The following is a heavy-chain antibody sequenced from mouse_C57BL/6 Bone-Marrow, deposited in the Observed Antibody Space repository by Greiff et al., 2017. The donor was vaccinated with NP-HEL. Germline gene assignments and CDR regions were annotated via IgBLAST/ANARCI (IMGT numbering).Heavy chain of an antibody. V-gene: IGHV5-17*01. CDR1: GFTFSDYG. J-gene: IGHJ3*01. CDR3: ARPEDYGLFAY. CDR2: ISSGSSTI. D-gene: IGHD1-1*02. Sequence: EVMLVESGGGLVKPGGSLKLSCAASGFTFSDYGMHWVRQAPEKGLEWVAYISSGSSTIYYADTVKGRFTISRDNAKNTLFLQMTSLRSEDTAMYYCARPEDYGLFAYWGQGTLVTVSA.